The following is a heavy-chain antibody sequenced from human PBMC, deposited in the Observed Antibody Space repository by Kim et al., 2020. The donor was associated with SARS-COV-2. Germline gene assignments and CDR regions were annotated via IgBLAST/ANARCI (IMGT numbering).Heavy chain of an antibody. D-gene: IGHD1-20*01. V-gene: IGHV3-74*01. CDR3: VRASPNIIPWANDL. CDR1: GFMFGNHW. CDR2: ITSDGSISGDGTST. Sequence: GGSLRLSCVASGFMFGNHWMYWVRQAPGKGLVWVSRITSDGSISGDGTSTTYADSVQGRFTISRDNAKNTLYLQMNSLTAEDTAVYFCVRASPNIIPWANDLWGQGTLVTVSS. J-gene: IGHJ5*02.